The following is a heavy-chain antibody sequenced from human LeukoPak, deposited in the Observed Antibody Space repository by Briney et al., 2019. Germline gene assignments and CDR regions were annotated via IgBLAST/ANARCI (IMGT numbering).Heavy chain of an antibody. V-gene: IGHV3-30-3*01. CDR1: GFTFSSYA. J-gene: IGHJ6*03. CDR2: ISYDGSNK. CDR3: ARVQVDCSSTSCSKPRGYYYMDV. Sequence: QPGGSLRLSCAASGFTFSSYAMHWVRQAPGKGLEWVAVISYDGSNKYYADSVKGRFTISRDNSKNTLYLQMNSLRAEDTAVYYCARVQVDCSSTSCSKPRGYYYMDVWGKGTTVTVSS. D-gene: IGHD2-2*01.